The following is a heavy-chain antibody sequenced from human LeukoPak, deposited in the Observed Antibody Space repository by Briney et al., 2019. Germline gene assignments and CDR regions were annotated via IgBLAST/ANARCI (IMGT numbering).Heavy chain of an antibody. V-gene: IGHV4-59*11. D-gene: IGHD2-2*01. CDR1: GGSISSHY. CDR2: IYYSGST. CDR3: GRRFCSSTSCYVDY. Sequence: SETLSLTCTLSGGSISSHYWSWIRQPPGKGLEWVGYIYYSGSTNYNPSLKSRVTISVDTSKNQFSLNLSSVNAAVTAWYYCGRRFCSSTSCYVDYWGQGTLVTVPS. J-gene: IGHJ4*02.